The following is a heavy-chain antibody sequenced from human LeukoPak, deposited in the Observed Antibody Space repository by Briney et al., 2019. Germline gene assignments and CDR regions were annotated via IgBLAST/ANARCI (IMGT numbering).Heavy chain of an antibody. D-gene: IGHD2-15*01. CDR1: GYPLTDYY. J-gene: IGHJ4*02. CDR2: ISPNGGST. CDR3: ARDDCSGGSCYLNFDY. Sequence: GAPVKISCKASGYPLTDYYMHWVRQAPGHGLEWIGRISPNGGSTNYAQKFQGRVTMTRDTSISTAYMELSRLRSDDTAVYYCARDDCSGGSCYLNFDYWDQGTLVTVSS. V-gene: IGHV1-2*06.